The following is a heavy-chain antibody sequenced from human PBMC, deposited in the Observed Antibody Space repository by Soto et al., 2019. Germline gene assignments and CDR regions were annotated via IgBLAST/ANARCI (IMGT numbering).Heavy chain of an antibody. CDR3: ARQTRLLPYYYCYMDG. D-gene: IGHD1-26*01. CDR2: INHSGST. V-gene: IGHV4-34*01. CDR1: GGSFSGYY. J-gene: IGHJ6*03. Sequence: PSETLSLTCAVYGGSFSGYYWSWICQPPGKGLEWIGEINHSGSTNYNPSLKSRVAISVDTSKNQFSLKLSSVTAADTAVFYCARQTRLLPYYYCYMDGWGKGNRVTV.